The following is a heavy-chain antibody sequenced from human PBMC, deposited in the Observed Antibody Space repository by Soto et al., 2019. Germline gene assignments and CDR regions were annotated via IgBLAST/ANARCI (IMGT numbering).Heavy chain of an antibody. CDR3: AKEIIAVSGPWVFDN. D-gene: IGHD6-19*01. J-gene: IGHJ4*02. CDR1: GFTFSTYG. CDR2: ISYDGIHK. V-gene: IGHV3-30*18. Sequence: QVQLVESGGGVVQPGRSLRLSCAASGFTFSTYGMSWVRQAPGKGLEWVAIISYDGIHKYYADSVKGRFTISRDNSRNTLYLQMNSLRAEDTAVYYCAKEIIAVSGPWVFDNWGQGTLVTVSS.